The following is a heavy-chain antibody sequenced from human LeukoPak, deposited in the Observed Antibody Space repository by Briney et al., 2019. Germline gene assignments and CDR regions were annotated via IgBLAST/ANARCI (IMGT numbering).Heavy chain of an antibody. Sequence: ASVKVSCKASGYTFTGYYMHWVRQAPGQGLEWMGWINPNSGGTNYAQKFQGWVTMTRDTSISTAYMELSRLRSDDTAVYYCARFVDDYGDTGNAFDIWGQGTMVTVSS. V-gene: IGHV1-2*04. D-gene: IGHD4-17*01. CDR2: INPNSGGT. J-gene: IGHJ3*02. CDR1: GYTFTGYY. CDR3: ARFVDDYGDTGNAFDI.